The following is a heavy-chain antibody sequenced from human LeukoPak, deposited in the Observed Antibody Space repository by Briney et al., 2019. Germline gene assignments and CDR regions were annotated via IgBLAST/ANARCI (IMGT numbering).Heavy chain of an antibody. Sequence: GGSLRLPCAASGFTFSHVWMNWVRQAPGKGLEWVGRIKSKIDGETTDYAAPAKGRFTISRDDSKNTLYLQMNSLRGEDTAVYYCARDPEWEQEYSYYMDVWGKGTTVTVSS. J-gene: IGHJ6*03. CDR3: ARDPEWEQEYSYYMDV. CDR1: GFTFSHVW. CDR2: IKSKIDGETT. V-gene: IGHV3-15*01. D-gene: IGHD1-26*01.